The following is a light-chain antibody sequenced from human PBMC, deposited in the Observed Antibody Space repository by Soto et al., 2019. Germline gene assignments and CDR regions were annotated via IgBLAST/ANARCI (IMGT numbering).Light chain of an antibody. Sequence: QSVLTQPASVSGSPGQSIAISCTGTSSDVDAYNYASCYQHHPGKAPKLMIYDVSSRPSGVSNRFSGSKSGNTASLTISGLQAEDEADYYCISYTTISTYVFGTGTKVTVL. CDR1: SSDVDAYNY. J-gene: IGLJ1*01. CDR2: DVS. V-gene: IGLV2-14*03. CDR3: ISYTTISTYV.